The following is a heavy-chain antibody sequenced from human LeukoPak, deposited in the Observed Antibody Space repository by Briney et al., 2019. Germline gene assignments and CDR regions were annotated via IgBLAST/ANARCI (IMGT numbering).Heavy chain of an antibody. J-gene: IGHJ3*02. CDR1: GFTFSDYQ. D-gene: IGHD6-25*01. CDR3: ARDRLNAFDI. V-gene: IGHV3-11*01. CDR2: ISNGGSTI. Sequence: PGGSLRLSCAASGFTFSDYQMSWIRQAPGKGLEWVSIISNGGSTIYYADSVRGRFTMSRDNAKSSLYLQMDSLRVEDTAVYYCARDRLNAFDIWGQGTMVTVSS.